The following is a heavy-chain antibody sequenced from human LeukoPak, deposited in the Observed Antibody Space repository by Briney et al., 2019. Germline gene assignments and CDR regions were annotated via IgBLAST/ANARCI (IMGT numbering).Heavy chain of an antibody. CDR3: ARDPGYSNSPYYLDY. V-gene: IGHV3-21*01. J-gene: IGHJ4*02. CDR2: ISSGGTYV. CDR1: GLTFKTYS. Sequence: RAGGSLRLSCVVSGLTFKTYSMNWVRQAPGKGLEWVPSISSGGTYVDYADSVKGRFTISRDNAKNSLYLQMNSLRAEDTAVFYCARDPGYSNSPYYLDYWGQGTLVTVSS. D-gene: IGHD5-12*01.